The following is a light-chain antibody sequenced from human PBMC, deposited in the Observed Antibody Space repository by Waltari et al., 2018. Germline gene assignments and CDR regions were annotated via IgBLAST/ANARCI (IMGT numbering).Light chain of an antibody. Sequence: DIQMTQSPPALSASVGDRVVITCRASQSISDYLHWYQQKPGRAPRVLIYTASSLQRGVPTRFSGSGSGTEFTLTISTLQPEDAATYYCQQSYSSPWTFGLGTTV. J-gene: IGKJ1*01. CDR3: QQSYSSPWT. CDR1: QSISDY. V-gene: IGKV1-39*01. CDR2: TAS.